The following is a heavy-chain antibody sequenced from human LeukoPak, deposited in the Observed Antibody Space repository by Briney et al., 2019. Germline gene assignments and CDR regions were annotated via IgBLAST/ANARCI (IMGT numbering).Heavy chain of an antibody. V-gene: IGHV4-39*01. CDR2: IYYSGST. D-gene: IGHD4-17*01. CDR3: ARHPSTVRKSGGYYFDY. CDR1: GGSISSSSYY. Sequence: SETLSLTYTVSGGSISSSSYYWGWIRQPPGKGLEWIGSIYYSGSTYYNPSLKSRVTISVDTSKNQFSLKLSSVTAADTAVYYCARHPSTVRKSGGYYFDYWGQGTLVTVSS. J-gene: IGHJ4*02.